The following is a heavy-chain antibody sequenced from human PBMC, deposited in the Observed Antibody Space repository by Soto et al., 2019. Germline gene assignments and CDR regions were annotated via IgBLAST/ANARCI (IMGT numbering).Heavy chain of an antibody. CDR3: ARDGLPPVYYYGIDV. CDR1: GFTFSSYS. CDR2: ISSSSSYI. Sequence: SLRLSCAASGFTFSSYSMNWVRQAPGKGLEWVSSISSSSSYIYYADSVKGRFTISRDNAKNSLYLQMNSLRAEDTAVYYCARDGLPPVYYYGIDVWGPGTTLTVSS. V-gene: IGHV3-21*01. D-gene: IGHD3-16*01. J-gene: IGHJ6*02.